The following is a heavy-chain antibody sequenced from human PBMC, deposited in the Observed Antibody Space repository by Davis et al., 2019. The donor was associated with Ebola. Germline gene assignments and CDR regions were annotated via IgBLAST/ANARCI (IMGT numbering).Heavy chain of an antibody. J-gene: IGHJ6*02. V-gene: IGHV3-49*04. CDR3: TASRTWYAEYYYAMDV. D-gene: IGHD6-13*01. CDR2: VRSKAYGGKP. Sequence: PGGSLRLSCRLSGFSFGDYAINWVRQAPGKVLEWVGFVRSKAYGGKPAYAASVKGRFTISRDDSKSTLYLQMNNLKTEDTAVYYCTASRTWYAEYYYAMDVWGQGTTVTVSS. CDR1: GFSFGDYA.